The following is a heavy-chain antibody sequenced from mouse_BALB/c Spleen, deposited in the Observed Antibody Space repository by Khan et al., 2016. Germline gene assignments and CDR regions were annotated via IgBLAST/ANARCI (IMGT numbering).Heavy chain of an antibody. CDR2: ISYSGST. CDR1: GYSITSGYG. V-gene: IGHV3-2*02. J-gene: IGHJ2*01. D-gene: IGHD1-2*01. Sequence: EGQRQESGPGLVKPSQSLSLTCTVTGYSITSGYGWNWLRQFPGNKLEWMGYISYSGSTNYNPSLKSRISITRETSKNQFFLQLNSVTTEDTAAYYCARTARIKYWGQGTTLTVSS. CDR3: ARTARIKY.